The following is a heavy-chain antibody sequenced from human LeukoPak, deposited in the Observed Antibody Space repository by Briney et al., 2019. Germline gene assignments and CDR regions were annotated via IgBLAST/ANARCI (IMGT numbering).Heavy chain of an antibody. CDR1: GFTFSHYY. V-gene: IGHV3-11*04. CDR3: ARDIVPPGICFDF. J-gene: IGHJ4*02. CDR2: ISSSGSTI. D-gene: IGHD2-2*01. Sequence: GGSRRLSCAASGFTFSHYYMSWIREAPGKGLEWVSYISSSGSTIYYADSVKGRFTISRDNAKNSLYLQMNSLRAEDTAVYYCARDIVPPGICFDFWGRGTLVTVSS.